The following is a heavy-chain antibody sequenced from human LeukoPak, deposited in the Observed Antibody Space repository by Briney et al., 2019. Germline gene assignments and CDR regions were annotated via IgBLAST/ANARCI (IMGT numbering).Heavy chain of an antibody. Sequence: SETLSLTCTVSGGSISSYYWSWIRQPPGKGLEWIGYIYYSGSTYYNPSLKSRVTISVDTSKNQFSLKLSSVTAADTAVYYCARGRVALDYWGQGTLVTVSS. CDR1: GGSISSYY. CDR3: ARGRVALDY. D-gene: IGHD3-3*01. V-gene: IGHV4-59*04. J-gene: IGHJ4*02. CDR2: IYYSGST.